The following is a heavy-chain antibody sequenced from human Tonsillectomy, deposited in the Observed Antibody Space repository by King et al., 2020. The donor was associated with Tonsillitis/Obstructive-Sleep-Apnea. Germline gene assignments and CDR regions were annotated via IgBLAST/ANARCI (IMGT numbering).Heavy chain of an antibody. J-gene: IGHJ6*03. CDR3: ARDGSLIYYMDV. CDR1: GFTFSSYS. V-gene: IGHV3-21*01. D-gene: IGHD5-12*01. CDR2: ISSSSSYI. Sequence: VQLVESGGGLVKPGGSLRLSCAASGFTFSSYSMNWVRQAPGKGLEWVSSISSSSSYIYYADSVKGRFTISRDNAKNSLYLQMNSLRAEDTAVYYCARDGSLIYYMDVWGKGTTVTVSS.